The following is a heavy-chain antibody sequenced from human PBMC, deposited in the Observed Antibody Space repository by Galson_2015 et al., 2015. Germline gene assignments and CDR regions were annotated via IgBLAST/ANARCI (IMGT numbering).Heavy chain of an antibody. Sequence: SVKVSCKASGGAFRRYAVSWVRQAPGQGLEWMGGIIPIFGSATYAQKFQGRLTIIADESTNTAFMELASLSSEDTALYYCARAILVGGPTRDYWYFDLWGRGTLVTVSS. J-gene: IGHJ2*01. CDR3: ARAILVGGPTRDYWYFDL. CDR1: GGAFRRYA. CDR2: IIPIFGSA. V-gene: IGHV1-69*13. D-gene: IGHD3-10*01.